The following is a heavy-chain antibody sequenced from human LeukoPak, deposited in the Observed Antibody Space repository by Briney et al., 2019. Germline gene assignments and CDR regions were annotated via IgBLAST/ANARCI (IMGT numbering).Heavy chain of an antibody. Sequence: PSETLSLTCAVYGGSFSGYYWSWIRQPPGKGLEWIGEINHSGSTNYNPSLKGRVTISVDTSKNQFSLKLSSVTAADTAVYYCARGYWGRYYYYMDVWGKGTTVTVSS. V-gene: IGHV4-34*01. J-gene: IGHJ6*03. CDR2: INHSGST. D-gene: IGHD7-27*01. CDR3: ARGYWGRYYYYMDV. CDR1: GGSFSGYY.